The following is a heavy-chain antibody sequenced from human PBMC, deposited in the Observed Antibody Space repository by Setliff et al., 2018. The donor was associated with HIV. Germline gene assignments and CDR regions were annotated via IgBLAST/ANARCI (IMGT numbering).Heavy chain of an antibody. Sequence: SETLSLTCTVSGGSIGSNAYYWGWIRQPPGKGLEWIGSIFYTGTTYLNPSLKSRVSISIDTSKNQFSLKMSSVTPADTAVYYCARDPGWANPEYFQNWGQGTLVTAPQ. CDR3: ARDPGWANPEYFQN. CDR2: IFYTGTT. CDR1: GGSIGSNAYY. J-gene: IGHJ1*01. V-gene: IGHV4-39*07. D-gene: IGHD2-8*01.